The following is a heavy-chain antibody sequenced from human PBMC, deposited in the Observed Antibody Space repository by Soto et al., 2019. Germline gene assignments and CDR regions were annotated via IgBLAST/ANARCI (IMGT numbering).Heavy chain of an antibody. Sequence: EVQLVESGGGLVQPGGSLRLSCAASGFTFSSYWMHWVRQAPGKGLVWVSRSNSDGSSTSYADSVKGRFTISRDNAKNTRYLQMNSLRAEDTAVYYCARVRAPLRFLECFPFDYWGQGTLVTVSS. CDR1: GFTFSSYW. D-gene: IGHD3-3*01. J-gene: IGHJ4*02. CDR3: ARVRAPLRFLECFPFDY. V-gene: IGHV3-74*01. CDR2: SNSDGSST.